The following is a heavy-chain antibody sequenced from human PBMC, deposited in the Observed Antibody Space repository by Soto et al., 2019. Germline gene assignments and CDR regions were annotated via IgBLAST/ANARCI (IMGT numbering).Heavy chain of an antibody. V-gene: IGHV3-30-3*01. D-gene: IGHD5-18*01. CDR2: ISYDGSNK. CDR3: ARIQTPSDTAMALPFDY. CDR1: GFTFSSYA. Sequence: GGSLRLSCAASGFTFSSYAMHWVRQAPGKGLEWVAVISYDGSNKYYADSVKGRFTISRDNSKNTLYLQMNSLRAEDTAVYYSARIQTPSDTAMALPFDYWGQGTLVTVSS. J-gene: IGHJ4*02.